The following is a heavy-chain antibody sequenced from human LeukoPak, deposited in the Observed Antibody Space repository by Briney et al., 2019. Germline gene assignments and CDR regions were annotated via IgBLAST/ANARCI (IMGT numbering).Heavy chain of an antibody. Sequence: QPWGSLRLYCAASGFTFSSFGMHWVRQAPGKGLEWVAVIWYDGSNKYYADSVKGRFTISRDNSKNTLSLQMNSLRAEDTAVYYCAKDAAGSSSWANYWGQGALVTVSS. CDR3: AKDAAGSSSWANY. D-gene: IGHD6-13*01. CDR2: IWYDGSNK. J-gene: IGHJ4*02. V-gene: IGHV3-33*06. CDR1: GFTFSSFG.